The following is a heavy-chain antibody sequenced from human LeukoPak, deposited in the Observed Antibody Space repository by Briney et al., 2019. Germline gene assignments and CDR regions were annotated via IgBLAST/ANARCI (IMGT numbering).Heavy chain of an antibody. CDR2: IKQDGSEK. CDR3: AKDLSSSWNYFDY. V-gene: IGHV3-7*01. J-gene: IGHJ4*02. CDR1: GFTFSSYW. Sequence: GGSLGLSCAASGFTFSSYWMSWVRQAPGKGLEWVANIKQDGSEKYYVDSVKGRFTISRDNAKNSLYLQINSLRAEDTAVYYCAKDLSSSWNYFDYWGQGTLVTVSS. D-gene: IGHD6-13*01.